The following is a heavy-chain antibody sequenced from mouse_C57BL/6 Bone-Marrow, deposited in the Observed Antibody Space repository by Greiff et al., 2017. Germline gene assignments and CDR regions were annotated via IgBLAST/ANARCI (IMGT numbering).Heavy chain of an antibody. D-gene: IGHD3-1*01. CDR1: GYTFTDYN. CDR3: ARESHRGGAMDY. V-gene: IGHV1-18*01. Sequence: EVQLQQSGPELVKPGASVKIPCKASGYTFTDYNLDWVKQSHGKSLEWIGDINPNNGGTIYNQKFKGKATLTVDTSSSTAYIERRSLTSEDTAVYYCARESHRGGAMDYWGQGTSVTVSS. J-gene: IGHJ4*01. CDR2: INPNNGGT.